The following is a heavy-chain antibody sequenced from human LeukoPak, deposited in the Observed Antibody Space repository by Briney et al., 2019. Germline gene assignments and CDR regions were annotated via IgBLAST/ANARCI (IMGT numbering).Heavy chain of an antibody. CDR2: IYYSGST. Sequence: PSETLSLTCTVSGGSISSYYWSWIRQPPGKGLEWIGYIYYSGSTNSNPSLKSRVTISADTSKNQVSLKLSSVTAADTAVYYCPRHTELGGDLDYWGQGTLVTVSS. J-gene: IGHJ4*02. V-gene: IGHV4-59*08. D-gene: IGHD1-14*01. CDR1: GGSISSYY. CDR3: PRHTELGGDLDY.